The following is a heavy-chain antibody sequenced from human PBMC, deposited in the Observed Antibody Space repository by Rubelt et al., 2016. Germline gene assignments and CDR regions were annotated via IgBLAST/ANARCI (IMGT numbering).Heavy chain of an antibody. J-gene: IGHJ4*02. CDR1: GFPFSDYG. CDR2: ISSSGSTI. CDR3: AGGRNGAL. Sequence: QVQLVESGGGVVQPGRSLRLSCAASGFPFSDYGMHWVRQAPGKGLEWVSYISSSGSTIKYADSVKGRFTISRENAKNSLYLQMHSRRAEDTAVYYCAGGRNGALWGQGTLVIVSS. D-gene: IGHD2-8*01. V-gene: IGHV3-11*01.